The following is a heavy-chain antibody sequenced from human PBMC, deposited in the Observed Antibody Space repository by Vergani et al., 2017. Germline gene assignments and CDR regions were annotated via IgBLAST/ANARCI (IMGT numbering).Heavy chain of an antibody. J-gene: IGHJ6*02. CDR2: IDPSDSYT. CDR3: ARHPTNTIAAAGRSGAALPRSMDV. CDR1: GYSFTSYW. D-gene: IGHD6-13*01. Sequence: EVQLVQSGAEVKKPGESLRISCKGSGYSFTSYWISWVRQMPGKGLEWMGRIDPSDSYTNYSPSFQGHVTISADKSISTAYLQWSSLKASDTAMYYCARHPTNTIAAAGRSGAALPRSMDVWGQGTTVTVSS. V-gene: IGHV5-10-1*03.